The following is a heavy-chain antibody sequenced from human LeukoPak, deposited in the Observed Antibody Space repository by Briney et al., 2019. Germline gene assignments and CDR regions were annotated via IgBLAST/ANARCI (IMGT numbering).Heavy chain of an antibody. Sequence: GGSLRLSCAASGFTFSSYWMHWVRQAPGKGLVWVSRFNSDGSTTSYADSVKGRFTISRDNAKNTLYLQMNSLRAEDTAVYYCARGRGKATVTTIDYWGQGTLATVSS. CDR1: GFTFSSYW. CDR3: ARGRGKATVTTIDY. CDR2: FNSDGSTT. D-gene: IGHD4-17*01. V-gene: IGHV3-74*01. J-gene: IGHJ4*02.